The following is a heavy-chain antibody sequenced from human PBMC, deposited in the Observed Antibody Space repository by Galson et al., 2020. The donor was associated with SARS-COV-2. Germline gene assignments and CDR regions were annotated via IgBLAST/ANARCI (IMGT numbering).Heavy chain of an antibody. CDR3: ARMRIVVVPADILGFDP. CDR1: GFSLSTSGMR. D-gene: IGHD2-2*01. Sequence: VSGPTLVKPTQTLTLTCTFSGFSLSTSGMRESWIRQPPGKALEWLTRIDRDDETYYSTSLKTRLTISKDTSKNQVVITMTNMDPVDTATYYCARMRIVVVPADILGFDPWGQGTLVTVSS. V-gene: IGHV2-70*04. CDR2: IDRDDET. J-gene: IGHJ5*02.